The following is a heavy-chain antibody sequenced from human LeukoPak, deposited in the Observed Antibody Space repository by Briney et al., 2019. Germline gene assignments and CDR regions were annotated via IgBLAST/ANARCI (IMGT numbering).Heavy chain of an antibody. Sequence: GGSLRLSCAASGFTFSNYAVSWFRQAPGRGLEWVSAFSGSGVSTYYADSVKGRFTISRDNSKNTLYLQMNSLRAEDTAVYYCAKAGSMATPTPYYFDYWGQGTLVTVSS. V-gene: IGHV3-23*01. J-gene: IGHJ4*02. D-gene: IGHD5-24*01. CDR1: GFTFSNYA. CDR2: FSGSGVST. CDR3: AKAGSMATPTPYYFDY.